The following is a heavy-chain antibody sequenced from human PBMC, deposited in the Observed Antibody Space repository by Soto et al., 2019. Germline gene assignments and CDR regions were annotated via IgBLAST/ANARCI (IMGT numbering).Heavy chain of an antibody. Sequence: ASVKVSCKASGYTFTSYYMHWVLQAPGQGLEWMGIINPSGGSTSYAQKFQGRVTMTRDTSTSTVYMELSSLRSEDTAVYYCARDKISEITMVRGVPTGYFDYWGQGTLVTVS. V-gene: IGHV1-46*01. CDR1: GYTFTSYY. CDR2: INPSGGST. D-gene: IGHD3-10*01. CDR3: ARDKISEITMVRGVPTGYFDY. J-gene: IGHJ4*02.